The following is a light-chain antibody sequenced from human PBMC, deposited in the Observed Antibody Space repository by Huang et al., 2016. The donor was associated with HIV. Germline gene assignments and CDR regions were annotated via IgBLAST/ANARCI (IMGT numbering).Light chain of an antibody. V-gene: IGKV3-15*01. CDR2: GAS. CDR3: QHYNNWPWYT. CDR1: QSVNSN. J-gene: IGKJ2*01. Sequence: EIVMTQSPATLSVSPGERATISCRASQSVNSNLAWYQTKPGQAPGLLIYGASSRATVVPARFTGTGSGTGFTLTISSLQSEDFAVYYCQHYNNWPWYTFGQGTKVEIK.